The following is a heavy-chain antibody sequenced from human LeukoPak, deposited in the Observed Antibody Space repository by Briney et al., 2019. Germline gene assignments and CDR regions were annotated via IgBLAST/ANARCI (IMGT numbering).Heavy chain of an antibody. CDR3: ARDPKLDTYYYCGMDV. CDR1: GFTFSSYE. CDR2: ISSSGSTI. Sequence: PGGSLRLSCAASGFTFSSYEMNWVRQAPGKGLEWVSYISSSGSTIYYADSVKGRFTISRDNAKNSLYLQMNSLRAEDTAVYYCARDPKLDTYYYCGMDVWGQGTTVTVSS. V-gene: IGHV3-48*03. D-gene: IGHD1-7*01. J-gene: IGHJ6*02.